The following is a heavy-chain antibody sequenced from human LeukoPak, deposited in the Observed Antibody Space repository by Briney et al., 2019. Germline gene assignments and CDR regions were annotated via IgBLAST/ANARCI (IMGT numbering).Heavy chain of an antibody. CDR2: IIPIFGTA. CDR3: ARNVYDPTSRGWFDP. J-gene: IGHJ5*02. CDR1: GGTFSSYA. Sequence: SVKVSCKASGGTFSSYAISWVRQAPGQGLEWMGGIIPIFGTANYAQKFQGRVTITTDESTSTAYMELSSLRSEDTAVYYCARNVYDPTSRGWFDPWGQGTLVTVSS. V-gene: IGHV1-69*05. D-gene: IGHD5/OR15-5a*01.